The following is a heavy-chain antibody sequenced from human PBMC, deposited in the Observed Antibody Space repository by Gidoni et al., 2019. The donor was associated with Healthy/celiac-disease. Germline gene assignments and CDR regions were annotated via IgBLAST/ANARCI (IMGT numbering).Heavy chain of an antibody. CDR2: ISSNGGST. Sequence: EVKLVESGGGLVQPGGSRRVSCAASGITCSSDAMPWVRQAPGKGLEYVSAISSNGGSTYYANSVKGRFTISRDNSKNTLYLQMGSLRAEDMAVYYCARAYYDILTGYPYGMDVWGQGTTVTVSS. CDR1: GITCSSDA. D-gene: IGHD3-9*01. J-gene: IGHJ6*02. CDR3: ARAYYDILTGYPYGMDV. V-gene: IGHV3-64*01.